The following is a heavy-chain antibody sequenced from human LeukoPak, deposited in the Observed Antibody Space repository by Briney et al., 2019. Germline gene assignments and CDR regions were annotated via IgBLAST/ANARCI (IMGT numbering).Heavy chain of an antibody. Sequence: SETLSLTCTVSGGSISSYYWSWIRQPPGKGLEWIGEINHSGSTNYNPSLKSRVTISVDTSKNQFSLKLSSVTAADTAVYYCARQLSRPITMILQMRRPSGFDIWGQGTMVTVSS. CDR3: ARQLSRPITMILQMRRPSGFDI. D-gene: IGHD3-22*01. J-gene: IGHJ3*02. CDR1: GGSISSYY. CDR2: INHSGST. V-gene: IGHV4-34*01.